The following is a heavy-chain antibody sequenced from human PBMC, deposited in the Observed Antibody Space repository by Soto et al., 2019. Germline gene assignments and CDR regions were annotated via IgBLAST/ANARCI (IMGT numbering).Heavy chain of an antibody. CDR2: IIPIFGTA. J-gene: IGHJ6*02. CDR1: GYTFTSYG. Sequence: ASVKVSCKASGYTFTSYGISWVRQAPGQGLEWMGGIIPIFGTANYAQKFQGRVTITADESTSTAYMELSSLRSEDTAVYYCARRLNYYYGMDVWGQGTTVTVSS. CDR3: ARRLNYYYGMDV. V-gene: IGHV1-69*13.